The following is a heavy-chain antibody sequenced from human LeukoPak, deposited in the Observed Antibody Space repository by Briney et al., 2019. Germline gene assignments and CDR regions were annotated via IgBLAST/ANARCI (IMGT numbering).Heavy chain of an antibody. Sequence: GGSLRRSCAASGFTFSSYSMNWVRQAPGKGLEWVSSINSDSNYIYYADSVKGRFTISRDAKNSVYLQMNSLRAEDTALYYCARADSSSWFYYYYYYMDVWGKGTTVTVSS. CDR3: ARADSSSWFYYYYYYMDV. CDR2: INSDSNYI. CDR1: GFTFSSYS. D-gene: IGHD6-13*01. V-gene: IGHV3-21*04. J-gene: IGHJ6*03.